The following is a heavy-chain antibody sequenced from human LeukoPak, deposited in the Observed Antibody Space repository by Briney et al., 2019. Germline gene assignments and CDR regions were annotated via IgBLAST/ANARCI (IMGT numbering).Heavy chain of an antibody. J-gene: IGHJ3*02. D-gene: IGHD3-10*01. CDR3: ARSLGSGPNDAFDI. Sequence: ASVKVSCKASGYTFTSYYMHWVRQAPGQGLEWMGIINPSVGSTSYAHKFQGRVTMTRDTSTSTVYMQLSSLVSEDTAVYYCARSLGSGPNDAFDIWGQGTMVTVSS. CDR2: INPSVGST. V-gene: IGHV1-46*03. CDR1: GYTFTSYY.